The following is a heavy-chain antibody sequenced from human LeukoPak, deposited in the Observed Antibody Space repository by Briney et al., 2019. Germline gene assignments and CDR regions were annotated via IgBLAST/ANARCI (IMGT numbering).Heavy chain of an antibody. D-gene: IGHD6-13*01. CDR3: ARSLEYSSSWYYFVPYYMDV. CDR2: INPNSGGT. V-gene: IGHV1-2*02. CDR1: GYTFTGYY. Sequence: ASVKVSCKASGYTFTGYYMHWVRQAPGQGLEWMGWINPNSGGTNYAQKFQGRVTMTRDTSISTAYMELSRLRSDDTAVYYCARSLEYSSSWYYFVPYYMDVWGKGTTVTVSS. J-gene: IGHJ6*03.